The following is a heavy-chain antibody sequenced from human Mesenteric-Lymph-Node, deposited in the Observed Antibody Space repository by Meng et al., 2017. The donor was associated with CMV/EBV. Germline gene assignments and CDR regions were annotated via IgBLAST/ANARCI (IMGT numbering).Heavy chain of an antibody. CDR1: GFTFSSYS. V-gene: IGHV3-21*01. J-gene: IGHJ4*02. CDR2: ISSSSSYI. CDR3: ARALRQYDDFWSGYYTPFDY. Sequence: GGSLRLSCAASGFTFSSYSMNWVRQAPGKGLEWVSSISSSSSYIYYADSVKGRFTISRDNAKNSLYLQMNSLRAEDTAVYYCARALRQYDDFWSGYYTPFDYWGQGTLVTVSS. D-gene: IGHD3-3*01.